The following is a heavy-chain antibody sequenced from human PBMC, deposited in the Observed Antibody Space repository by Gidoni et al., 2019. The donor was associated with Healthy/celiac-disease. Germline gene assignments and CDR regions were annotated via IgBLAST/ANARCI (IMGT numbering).Heavy chain of an antibody. D-gene: IGHD1-7*01. CDR1: GFTLSSYA. J-gene: IGHJ4*02. CDR3: ARDPLGANYEVVDYFDY. CDR2: ISYDGSNK. Sequence: QVQLVESGGGVVQPGRSLRLSCAASGFTLSSYAMHWVRQAPGKGLEWVAVISYDGSNKYYADAVKGRFTISRDNSKNTLYLQMNSLRAEDTAVYYCARDPLGANYEVVDYFDYWGQGTLVTVSS. V-gene: IGHV3-30-3*01.